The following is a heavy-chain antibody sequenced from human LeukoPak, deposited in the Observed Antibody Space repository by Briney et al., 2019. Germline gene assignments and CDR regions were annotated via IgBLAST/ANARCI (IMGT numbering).Heavy chain of an antibody. Sequence: GGSLRLSCAASGFTVSSNYMSWVRQAPGKGLEWVSLLFSGGTTYYADSVKGRFTISRDSSKNTLYLQMNSLRAEDTAVYYCARGGDGYDYAFDMWGQGTMVTVSS. D-gene: IGHD5-24*01. J-gene: IGHJ3*02. CDR3: ARGGDGYDYAFDM. CDR2: LFSGGTT. CDR1: GFTVSSNY. V-gene: IGHV3-53*05.